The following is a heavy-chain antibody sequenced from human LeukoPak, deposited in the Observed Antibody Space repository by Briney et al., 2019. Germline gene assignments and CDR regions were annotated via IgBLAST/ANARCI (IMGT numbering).Heavy chain of an antibody. CDR3: ARDQGGSDSFDI. Sequence: PGGSLTLSCAASGFSFRTYAMHWVRQAPGKGLEWLAVISDEGSDKYYGASVKGRFAISRDNSRNTLYLHMSSLRPEDTAVYYCARDQGGSDSFDIWGQGTLVIVSS. J-gene: IGHJ3*02. D-gene: IGHD5-12*01. CDR2: ISDEGSDK. CDR1: GFSFRTYA. V-gene: IGHV3-30*09.